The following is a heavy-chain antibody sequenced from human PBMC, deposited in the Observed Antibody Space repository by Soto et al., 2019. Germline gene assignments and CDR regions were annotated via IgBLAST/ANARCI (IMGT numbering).Heavy chain of an antibody. CDR1: CGSFSGYY. CDR3: AVPGSGSSSWYS. J-gene: IGHJ4*02. CDR2: LNHSGST. D-gene: IGHD6-13*01. Sequence: QVQLQQWGAGRLKPSETLSLTCAVYCGSFSGYYWSWIRQPPGKGLEWIGELNHSGSTNYNPSLHSRVTISVDTSKNQFSLKLSSVTAADTAVYYWAVPGSGSSSWYSWGQGTLVTVSS. V-gene: IGHV4-34*01.